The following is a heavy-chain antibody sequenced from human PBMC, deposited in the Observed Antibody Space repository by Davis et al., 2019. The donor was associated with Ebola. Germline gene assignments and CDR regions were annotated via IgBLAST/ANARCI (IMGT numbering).Heavy chain of an antibody. CDR1: GFTFSSYA. J-gene: IGHJ3*02. Sequence: PGGSLRLSCAASGFTFSSYAMSWVRQAPGKGLEWVSAISGSGGSTYYADSVKGRFTISRDNSKNTLYLQMNSLRASDTSIYYCAKDKNYDFLSCYPHDAFDIWGQGTMVTVSS. D-gene: IGHD3-3*01. CDR3: AKDKNYDFLSCYPHDAFDI. V-gene: IGHV3-23*01. CDR2: ISGSGGST.